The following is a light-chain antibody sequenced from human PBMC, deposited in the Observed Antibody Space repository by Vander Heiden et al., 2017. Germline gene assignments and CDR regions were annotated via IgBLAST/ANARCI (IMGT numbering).Light chain of an antibody. CDR1: QGGSSY. Sequence: EIVLTQSPATLSLSPGERATLPCRACQGGSSYLAWYQQKPGQAPRLLIYDASNRATGIPARFSGSGSGTDFTLTISSLEPEDFAVYFCQQRSNWPPLTFGGGTKVEIK. V-gene: IGKV3-11*01. CDR2: DAS. CDR3: QQRSNWPPLT. J-gene: IGKJ4*01.